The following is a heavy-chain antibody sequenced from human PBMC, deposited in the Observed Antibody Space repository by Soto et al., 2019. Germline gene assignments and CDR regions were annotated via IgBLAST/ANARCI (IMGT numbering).Heavy chain of an antibody. J-gene: IGHJ4*02. CDR3: GRDNYGGMLDL. CDR2: IFFSGNT. D-gene: IGHD4-17*01. Sequence: TLSLTCTVSGGSILNGGHYWTWIRQHPGKGLEWIGRIFFSGNTHYNPALKSRLTFSLDTAKNQFSLKLTSVTAADTAIYYCGRDNYGGMLDLWGPGTLVTVSS. CDR1: GGSILNGGHY. V-gene: IGHV4-31*03.